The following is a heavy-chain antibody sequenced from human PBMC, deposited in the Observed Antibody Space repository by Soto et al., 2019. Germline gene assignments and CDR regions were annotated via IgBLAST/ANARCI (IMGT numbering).Heavy chain of an antibody. CDR3: ATGLLWFGELFAQDAFDI. CDR2: ISYDGSNK. D-gene: IGHD3-10*01. CDR1: GFTFSCYG. J-gene: IGHJ3*02. V-gene: IGHV3-30*03. Sequence: GSLRLSCAASGFTFSCYGMHWVRQAPGKGLEWVAVISYDGSNKYYADSVKGRFTISRDNSKNTLYLQMNSLRAEDTAVYYCATGLLWFGELFAQDAFDIWGQGTMVTVSS.